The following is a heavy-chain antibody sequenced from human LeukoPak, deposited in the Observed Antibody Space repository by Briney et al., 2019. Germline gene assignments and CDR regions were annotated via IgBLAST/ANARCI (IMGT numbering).Heavy chain of an antibody. CDR1: GGSISSSSYY. D-gene: IGHD3-22*01. Sequence: PSETLSLTCTVSGGSISSSSYYWGWIRQPPGKGLEWIGRIYTSGSTNYNPSLKSRVTISVDTSKNQFSLKLSSVTAADTAVYYCARETILLYYYDSSGIDYWGQGTLVTVSS. J-gene: IGHJ4*02. V-gene: IGHV4-61*02. CDR3: ARETILLYYYDSSGIDY. CDR2: IYTSGST.